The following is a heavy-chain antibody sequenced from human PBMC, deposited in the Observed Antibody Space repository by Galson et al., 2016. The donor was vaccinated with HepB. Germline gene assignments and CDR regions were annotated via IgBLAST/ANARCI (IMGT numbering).Heavy chain of an antibody. J-gene: IGHJ5*02. CDR3: ARNTADVDWFDP. V-gene: IGHV4-31*03. D-gene: IGHD2-2*02. CDR1: GGSIRSGGYR. CDR2: ISHRGTA. Sequence: TLSLTCTVSGGSIRSGGYRWSWIRQHPGKGLEWIGYISHRGTALHNPSLESRVGISVDTSKNQFSLNLTSVTAADTAVYYCARNTADVDWFDPWGQGTLVTVSS.